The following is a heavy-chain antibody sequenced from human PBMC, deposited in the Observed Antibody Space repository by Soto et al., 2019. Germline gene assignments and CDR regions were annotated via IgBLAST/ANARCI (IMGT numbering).Heavy chain of an antibody. CDR1: GFTFTRYS. Sequence: EVQLVESGGGLVKPGGSLRHSCAASGFTFTRYSMNWVRQAPGKGLEWVSSISSTTNYIYYADSMKGRFTVSRDNAKNSVYLEMNSLSAEDTAVYYCAIESDDLPSHFDYWGQGTLVTVSS. CDR3: AIESDDLPSHFDY. CDR2: ISSTTNYI. J-gene: IGHJ4*02. V-gene: IGHV3-21*01.